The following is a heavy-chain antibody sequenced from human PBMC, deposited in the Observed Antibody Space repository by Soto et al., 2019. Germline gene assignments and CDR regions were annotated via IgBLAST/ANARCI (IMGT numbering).Heavy chain of an antibody. CDR3: ARDGLTAPAHY. V-gene: IGHV4-4*02. J-gene: IGHJ4*01. D-gene: IGHD5-18*01. CDR2: IYHSGST. Sequence: SETLSLTCAVSGGSISSSNWWSWVRQPPGKGLEWIGEIYHSGSTNYNPSLKSRVTISMDRSKNQFSLKLSSVTAADTAVYYCARDGLTAPAHYWGHGTRVTVAS. CDR1: GGSISSSNW.